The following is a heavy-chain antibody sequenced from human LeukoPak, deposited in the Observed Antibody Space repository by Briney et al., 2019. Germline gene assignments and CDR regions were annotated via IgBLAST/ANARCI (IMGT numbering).Heavy chain of an antibody. CDR3: AKILTGTGPTMDV. V-gene: IGHV4-34*01. J-gene: IGHJ6*02. CDR1: GGSFSGYY. CDR2: INHSGST. D-gene: IGHD1-20*01. Sequence: SETLSLTCAVYGGSFSGYYWSWIRQPPGKGLERIGEINHSGSTNYNPSLKSRVTISVDTSKNQFSLKLSSVTAADTAVYYCAKILTGTGPTMDVWGQGTTVTVSS.